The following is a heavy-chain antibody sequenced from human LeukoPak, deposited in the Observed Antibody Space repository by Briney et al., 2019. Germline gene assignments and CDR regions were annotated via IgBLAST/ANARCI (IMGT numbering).Heavy chain of an antibody. D-gene: IGHD4-17*01. CDR2: ISWNSGSI. CDR3: ATVVRGYGDYSYFDY. V-gene: IGHV3-9*01. Sequence: PGRSLRLSCAASGFTFDDYAMHWVRQAPGKGLEWVSGISWNSGSIGYADSVKGRFTISRDNAKNSLYLQMNSLRAEDTALYYCATVVRGYGDYSYFDYWGQGTLVTVSS. J-gene: IGHJ4*02. CDR1: GFTFDDYA.